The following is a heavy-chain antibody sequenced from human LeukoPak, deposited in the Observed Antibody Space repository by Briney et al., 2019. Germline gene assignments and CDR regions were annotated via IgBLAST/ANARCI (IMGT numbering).Heavy chain of an antibody. Sequence: GGSLRLSCAASGFTFNNYAMYWVRQAPGKGLEWVALISYDGTNKYYADSVKGRFTISRDNAENLLSLQMDSLRVEDTAIYYCARDPRTVQIWGQGTLVTVSS. CDR1: GFTFNNYA. CDR2: ISYDGTNK. CDR3: ARDPRTVQI. D-gene: IGHD1-1*01. J-gene: IGHJ4*02. V-gene: IGHV3-30*07.